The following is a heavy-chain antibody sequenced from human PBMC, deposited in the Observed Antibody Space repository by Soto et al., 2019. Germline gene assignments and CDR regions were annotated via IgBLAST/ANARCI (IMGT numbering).Heavy chain of an antibody. J-gene: IGHJ4*02. CDR1: GGTFSSYA. Sequence: QVQLVQSGAEVKKPGSSVKVSCKASGGTFSSYAISWVRQAPGQGLEWMGGIIPIFGTANYAQKFQGRVTITADESTSTAYMELSSLRSEDTAVYYCARKAGSGTTSQRRAYFVYWGQGTLVTVSS. CDR3: ARKAGSGTTSQRRAYFVY. V-gene: IGHV1-69*01. D-gene: IGHD3-10*01. CDR2: IIPIFGTA.